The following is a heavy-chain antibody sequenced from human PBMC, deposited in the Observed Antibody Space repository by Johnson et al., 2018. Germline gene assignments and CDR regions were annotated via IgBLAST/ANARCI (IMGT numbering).Heavy chain of an antibody. V-gene: IGHV3-21*01. J-gene: IGHJ1*01. D-gene: IGHD4-17*01. CDR3: ARSQSAYYGDYVGAEYFQH. CDR1: GFTFSSYS. CDR2: ISSSSSYI. Sequence: VQLVESGGGLVKPGGSLRLSCAASGFTFSSYSMNWVRQAPGKGLEWVSSISSSSSYIPYADSLKGRFTISRDNAKNSLYLQMNSLRAEDTAVYYCARSQSAYYGDYVGAEYFQHWGQGTLVTVSS.